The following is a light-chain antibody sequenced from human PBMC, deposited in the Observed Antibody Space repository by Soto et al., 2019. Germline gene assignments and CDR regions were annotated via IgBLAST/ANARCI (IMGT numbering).Light chain of an antibody. CDR3: AAWDESLDGRVV. J-gene: IGLJ2*01. V-gene: IGLV1-44*01. CDR1: SSNIGSNT. Sequence: QSVLTQPPSASGTPGQRVTISCSGSSSNIGSNTVHWYQQLPGTAPKLLIYSNNVRPSGVPDRFSGSISGTSASLAISGLQSEDEADYYCAAWDESLDGRVVFGGGTKLTVL. CDR2: SNN.